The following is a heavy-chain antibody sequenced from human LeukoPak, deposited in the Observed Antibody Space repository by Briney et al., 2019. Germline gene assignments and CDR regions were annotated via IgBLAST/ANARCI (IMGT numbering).Heavy chain of an antibody. CDR2: INDNGGTST. Sequence: GGTLRLSCAASGFTFSTYGMGWVRQAPGKGLEWVSSINDNGGTSTWYADSVKGRFTISRDNSKNTLYLQMNSLRAEDTALYFCAQWSRYFDYWGQGTLVTVSS. V-gene: IGHV3-23*01. CDR3: AQWSRYFDY. CDR1: GFTFSTYG. D-gene: IGHD1-26*01. J-gene: IGHJ4*02.